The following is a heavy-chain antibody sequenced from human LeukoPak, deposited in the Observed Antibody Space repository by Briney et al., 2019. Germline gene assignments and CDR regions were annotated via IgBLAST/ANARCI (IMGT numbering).Heavy chain of an antibody. Sequence: LAGGSLRLSSAASGFTFSSYSMNWVRHGPGKGLVCVSYITSSCSIIYNADPVEGRFPTSRDNAKNSLYLQMNSLRDEDTAVYQCARDAVYSSYWSHWYLDFW. CDR1: GFTFSSYS. V-gene: IGHV3-48*02. D-gene: IGHD6-19*01. CDR2: ITSSCSII. CDR3: ARDAVYSSYWSHWYLDF. J-gene: IGHJ2*01.